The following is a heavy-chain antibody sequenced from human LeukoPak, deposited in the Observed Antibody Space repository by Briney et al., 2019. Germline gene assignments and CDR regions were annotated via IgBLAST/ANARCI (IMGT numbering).Heavy chain of an antibody. CDR3: ARSLSRPEVPGSRPFDP. D-gene: IGHD2-15*01. CDR1: GFTFNSFC. J-gene: IGHJ5*02. V-gene: IGHV3-21*01. CDR2: ICSSSNHI. Sequence: GSLRLSCSGSGFTFNSFCMNWVRQAPGKGLEWVSFICSSSNHIFYADSVKGRFTISRDNAKNSLYLQMNSLRADDTAVYFCARSLSRPEVPGSRPFDPWGQGTLVIVSS.